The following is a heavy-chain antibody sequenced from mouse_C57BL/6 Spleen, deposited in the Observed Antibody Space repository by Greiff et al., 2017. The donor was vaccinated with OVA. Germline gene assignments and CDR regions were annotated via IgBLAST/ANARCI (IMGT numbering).Heavy chain of an antibody. CDR1: GYSFTGYY. Sequence: VQLQQSGPELVKPGASVKISCKASGYSFTGYYMNWVKQSPEKSLEWIGEINPSTGGTTYNQKFKAKATLTVDKSSSTAYMQLKSLTSEDSAVYYCARGGLASYWYFDVWGTGTTVTVSS. CDR2: INPSTGGT. D-gene: IGHD6-1*01. J-gene: IGHJ1*03. CDR3: ARGGLASYWYFDV. V-gene: IGHV1-42*01.